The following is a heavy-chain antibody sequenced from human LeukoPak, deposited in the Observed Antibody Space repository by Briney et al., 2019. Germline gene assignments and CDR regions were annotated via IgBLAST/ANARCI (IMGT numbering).Heavy chain of an antibody. CDR2: IYYSGST. D-gene: IGHD5-24*01. V-gene: IGHV4-59*01. Sequence: PSETLSLTCTVSGGSISSYYWSWIRQPPGKGLEWIGYIYYSGSTNYNPSLKSRVTISVDTSKHQFSLKLSSVTAADTAVYYCARDRSRDGYSRYNWFDPWGQGTLVTVSS. CDR1: GGSISSYY. CDR3: ARDRSRDGYSRYNWFDP. J-gene: IGHJ5*02.